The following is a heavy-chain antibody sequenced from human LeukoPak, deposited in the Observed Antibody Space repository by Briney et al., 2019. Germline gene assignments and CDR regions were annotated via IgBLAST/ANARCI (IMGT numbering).Heavy chain of an antibody. Sequence: PGGSLRLSCAASGFTFSNYDMHWVRQAPGKGLEWVAFIWSDGTNRYYADSVKGRFTISRDNSKNTLYLQMNNLRPEDTAVYYCAKSLSSRGVIIRKTGRYFDYWGQGILVTVSS. J-gene: IGHJ4*02. CDR2: IWSDGTNR. CDR3: AKSLSSRGVIIRKTGRYFDY. CDR1: GFTFSNYD. D-gene: IGHD3-10*01. V-gene: IGHV3-30*02.